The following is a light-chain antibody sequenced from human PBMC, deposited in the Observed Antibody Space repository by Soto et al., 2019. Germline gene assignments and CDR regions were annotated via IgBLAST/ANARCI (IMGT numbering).Light chain of an antibody. J-gene: IGKJ5*01. Sequence: DIQLTQSPSLLSASIGDRVTITCRASHDISTFLAWYQQKPGKAPKLLIYEASTLQSGVPSRFSGSGSGTEFSLTISGLLPEDFAAYHCQQLYTFPCTFGQGTRL. CDR3: QQLYTFPCT. CDR1: HDISTF. V-gene: IGKV1-9*01. CDR2: EAS.